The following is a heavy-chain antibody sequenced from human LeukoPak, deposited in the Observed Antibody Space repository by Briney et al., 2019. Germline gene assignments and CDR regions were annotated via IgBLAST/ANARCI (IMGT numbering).Heavy chain of an antibody. J-gene: IGHJ4*02. Sequence: GGSLRLSCAASGFTFSSYAMSWVRQAPGKGLEWVSAISGSGGSTYYADSVKGRFTISRDNSKNTLYLQMNSLRAEDTAVYYCAKSQSVGLLTQGIDYWGQGTLVTVSS. V-gene: IGHV3-23*01. D-gene: IGHD2-21*02. CDR3: AKSQSVGLLTQGIDY. CDR2: ISGSGGST. CDR1: GFTFSSYA.